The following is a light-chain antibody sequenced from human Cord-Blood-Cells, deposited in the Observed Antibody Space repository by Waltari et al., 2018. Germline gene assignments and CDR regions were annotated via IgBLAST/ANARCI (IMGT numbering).Light chain of an antibody. CDR2: DAS. J-gene: IGKJ5*01. Sequence: EIVLTQSPATLSLSPGERATLSCRASQSVSSYLAWYQQKPGQAPRLLIYDASNRATGIPARFSGSGSGIDFTLTISSLEPEDIAVYYCQQRSNWPGTFGQGTRLEIK. CDR3: QQRSNWPGT. V-gene: IGKV3-11*01. CDR1: QSVSSY.